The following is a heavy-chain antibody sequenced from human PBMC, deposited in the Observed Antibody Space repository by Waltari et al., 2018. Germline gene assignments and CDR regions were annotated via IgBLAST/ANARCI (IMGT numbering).Heavy chain of an antibody. CDR3: ARDLYSYGHYYYYYYGMDV. J-gene: IGHJ6*02. Sequence: QVQLVQSGAEVKKPGSSVKVSCKASGYTFTSYGISWVRQAPGQGLEWMGWISAGNGDTNYAQKLEGRVTMTTDTSTSTACMELRSLRSDDTAVYYCARDLYSYGHYYYYYYGMDVWGQGTTVTVSS. D-gene: IGHD5-18*01. V-gene: IGHV1-18*01. CDR2: ISAGNGDT. CDR1: GYTFTSYG.